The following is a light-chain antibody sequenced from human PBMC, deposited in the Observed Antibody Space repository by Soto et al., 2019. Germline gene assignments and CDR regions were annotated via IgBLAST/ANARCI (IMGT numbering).Light chain of an antibody. CDR1: QSVSNY. Sequence: EIVLTQSPATLSLSPGERATLSCRASQSVSNYLAWYQQKPGQAPRLLIYDASNWATGVPARFSGSGSGTDFTLTISGLEPEDFSVYYCQQRSNWLTFGGGTKVEIK. CDR2: DAS. J-gene: IGKJ4*01. V-gene: IGKV3-11*01. CDR3: QQRSNWLT.